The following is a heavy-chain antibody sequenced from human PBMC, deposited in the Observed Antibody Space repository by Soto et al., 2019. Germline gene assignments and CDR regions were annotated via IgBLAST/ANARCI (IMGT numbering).Heavy chain of an antibody. CDR1: GGSISSGGYY. CDR2: IYYSGST. J-gene: IGHJ4*02. Sequence: PSETLSLTCTVSGGSISSGGYYWSWIRQHPGKGLEWFGYIYYSGSTYYNPSLKSRVTISVDTSKNQFSLKLSSVTAADTAVYYCARAPSVLRFLEWSPNRLYFDYWGQGTLVTVSS. V-gene: IGHV4-31*03. D-gene: IGHD3-3*01. CDR3: ARAPSVLRFLEWSPNRLYFDY.